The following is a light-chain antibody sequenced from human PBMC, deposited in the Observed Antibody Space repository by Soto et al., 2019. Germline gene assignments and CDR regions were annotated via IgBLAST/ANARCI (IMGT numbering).Light chain of an antibody. CDR2: SNN. CDR1: SSNIGSNT. Sequence: VLTQPPSASGTPGQRVTISCSGSSSNIGSNTVNWYQQLPGTAPKLLIYSNNQRPSGVPDRFSGSKSGTSASLAISGLQSEDEADYYCAAWDDSLNGPYVVFGGGTKVTVL. CDR3: AAWDDSLNGPYVV. J-gene: IGLJ2*01. V-gene: IGLV1-44*01.